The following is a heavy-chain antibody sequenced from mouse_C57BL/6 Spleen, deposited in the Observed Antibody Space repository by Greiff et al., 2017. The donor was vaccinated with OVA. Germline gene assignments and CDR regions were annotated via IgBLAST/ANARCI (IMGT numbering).Heavy chain of an antibody. CDR3: ADYSYAIDY. D-gene: IGHD1-1*01. CDR1: GYTFTSYW. Sequence: QVQLQQPGAELVKPGASVKLSCKASGYTFTSYWMHWVKQRPGQGLKWIGMIHPKSGSTNYNEKFKGKATLTADTSSSTAYMQLSSLTSEDSAVYYSADYSYAIDYWGQGTSVTVSS. CDR2: IHPKSGST. V-gene: IGHV1-64*01. J-gene: IGHJ4*01.